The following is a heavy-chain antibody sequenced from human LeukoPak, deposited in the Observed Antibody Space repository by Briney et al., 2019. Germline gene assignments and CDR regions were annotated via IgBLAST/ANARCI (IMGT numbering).Heavy chain of an antibody. CDR1: GGSTSSYY. V-gene: IGHV4-4*07. CDR3: ARLWIQLWLRSSWYFDL. D-gene: IGHD5-18*01. Sequence: SETLSLTCTVSGGSTSSYYWSWIRQPPGKGLEWIGRIYTSGIISGNTNYNPSLKSRVTISVDMSKNQFSLKLSSVTAADTAVYYCARLWIQLWLRSSWYFDLWGRGTLVTVSS. J-gene: IGHJ2*01. CDR2: IYTSGIISGNT.